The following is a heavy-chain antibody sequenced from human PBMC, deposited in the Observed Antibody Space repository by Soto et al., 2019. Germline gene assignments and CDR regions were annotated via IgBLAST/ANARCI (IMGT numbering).Heavy chain of an antibody. J-gene: IGHJ3*02. CDR1: GFTFSSYG. CDR3: ARMGGTHDAFDI. CDR2: IWYDGSNK. V-gene: IGHV3-33*01. D-gene: IGHD3-16*01. Sequence: QVQLVESGGSVVQPGRSLRLSCAASGFTFSSYGMHWVRQAPGKGLEWVAVIWYDGSNKYYADSVKGRFTISRDNSKNTLYLQMNSLRAEDTAVYYCARMGGTHDAFDIWGQGTMVTVSS.